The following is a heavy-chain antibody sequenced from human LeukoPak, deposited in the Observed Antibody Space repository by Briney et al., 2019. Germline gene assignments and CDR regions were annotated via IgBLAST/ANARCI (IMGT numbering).Heavy chain of an antibody. V-gene: IGHV1-18*01. J-gene: IGHJ6*02. Sequence: ASVKVSCKASGYTFTSYGISWVRQAPGQGLEWMGWISAYNGNTNYAQKLQGRVTMTEDTSTDTAYMELSSLRSEDTAVYYCARRYSGYDQPNPYYYGMDVWGQGTTVTVSS. CDR2: ISAYNGNT. D-gene: IGHD5-12*01. CDR1: GYTFTSYG. CDR3: ARRYSGYDQPNPYYYGMDV.